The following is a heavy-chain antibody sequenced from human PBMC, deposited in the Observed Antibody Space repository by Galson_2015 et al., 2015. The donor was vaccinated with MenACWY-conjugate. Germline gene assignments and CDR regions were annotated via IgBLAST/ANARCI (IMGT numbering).Heavy chain of an antibody. Sequence: SLRLSCAAFSGYDMHWVRQAPGEGLEWVALIRYDGIQKNYSESVKGRFTISRDNSKNTLNLQMNSLRAEDTAVYYCANIGGDFRSAYRPQWGQGTLVTVSS. CDR1: SGYD. J-gene: IGHJ4*02. CDR3: ANIGGDFRSAYRPQ. CDR2: IRYDGIQK. V-gene: IGHV3-30*02. D-gene: IGHD3-3*01.